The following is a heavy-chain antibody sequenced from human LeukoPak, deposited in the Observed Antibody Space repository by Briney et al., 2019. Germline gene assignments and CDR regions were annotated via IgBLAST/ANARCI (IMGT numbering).Heavy chain of an antibody. CDR1: GFTFDDYA. V-gene: IGHV3-43*02. D-gene: IGHD3-9*01. CDR3: AKAVASFDPYFDY. CDR2: ISGDGGST. Sequence: GGSLRLSCAASGFTFDDYAMNWVRQAPGKGLEWVSLISGDGGSTHYADSVKGRFTISRDNSKNSLYLQMNSLRTEDTALYYCAKAVASFDPYFDYGGQGTLVTVSS. J-gene: IGHJ4*02.